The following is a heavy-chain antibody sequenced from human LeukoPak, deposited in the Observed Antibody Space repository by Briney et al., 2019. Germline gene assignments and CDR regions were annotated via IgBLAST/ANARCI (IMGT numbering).Heavy chain of an antibody. CDR2: ISDTYATT. J-gene: IGHJ4*02. CDR3: VRHDSFIQF. CDR1: GFTFTDYA. Sequence: GGSLRLSCAPSGFTFTDYAMTWVRQAPGKGLEWVSSISDTYATTYYTDSVKGRCTISRDNSKNTVSLQLNNLRAEDTAVYFCVRHDSFIQFWGRGALVTVSS. D-gene: IGHD5-18*01. V-gene: IGHV3-23*01.